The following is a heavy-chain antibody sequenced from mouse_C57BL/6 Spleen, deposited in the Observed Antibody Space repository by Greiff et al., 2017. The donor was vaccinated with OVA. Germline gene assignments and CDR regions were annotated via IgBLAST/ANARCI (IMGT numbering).Heavy chain of an antibody. Sequence: VQLQQPGAELVRPGSSVKLSCKASGYTFTSYWMHWVKQRPIQGLEWIGNIDPSDSETHYNQKFKDKATLTVDKSSSTAYMQLSSLTSEDSAVYYCARENYYGSSVGGYFDYWGQGTTLTVSS. CDR3: ARENYYGSSVGGYFDY. D-gene: IGHD1-1*01. V-gene: IGHV1-52*01. CDR2: IDPSDSET. J-gene: IGHJ2*01. CDR1: GYTFTSYW.